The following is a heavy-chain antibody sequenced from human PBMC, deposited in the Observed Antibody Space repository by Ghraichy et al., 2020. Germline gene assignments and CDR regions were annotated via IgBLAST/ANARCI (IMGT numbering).Heavy chain of an antibody. CDR1: GFTFSSYG. V-gene: IGHV3-30-3*01. CDR3: ARDVNWLGVGARFDY. CDR2: ISYDGNNE. Sequence: GSLRLSCAASGFTFSSYGIHWVRQSPGKGLEWVAAISYDGNNEYYADSVKGRFTISRDNSKNTLYLQMNSVRAEDTAVYYCARDVNWLGVGARFDYWGQGALVSVSS. J-gene: IGHJ4*02. D-gene: IGHD1-26*01.